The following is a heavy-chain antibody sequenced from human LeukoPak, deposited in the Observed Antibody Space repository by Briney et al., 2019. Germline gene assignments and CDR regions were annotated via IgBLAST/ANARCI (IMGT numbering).Heavy chain of an antibody. V-gene: IGHV4-59*01. CDR3: ARGTPNWWNFNY. CDR1: GDSISNYY. J-gene: IGHJ4*02. Sequence: PSETLSLTCTVSGDSISNYYWSWIRRPPGKGLEWIGYIYSSGSTNYNPSLKSRVTISVDTSKNQFSLKLNSVTAADTAVYYCARGTPNWWNFNYWGRGTLVTVSS. D-gene: IGHD2-8*02. CDR2: IYSSGST.